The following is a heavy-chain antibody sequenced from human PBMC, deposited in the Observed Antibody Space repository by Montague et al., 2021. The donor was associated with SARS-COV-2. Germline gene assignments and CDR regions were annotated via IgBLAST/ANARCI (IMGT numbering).Heavy chain of an antibody. J-gene: IGHJ3*02. CDR2: FYSVGST. CDR1: GASVGSSD. CDR3: ARETMTADAFDI. D-gene: IGHD1-14*01. V-gene: IGHV4-59*02. Sequence: SETLSLTCTVSGASVGSSDWGWIRQSPGKGLEWIGYFYSVGSTDYNPSLKSRATISRDTSKNQFSLKVRSVAAADTAVYYCARETMTADAFDIWAKGLWSSSLQ.